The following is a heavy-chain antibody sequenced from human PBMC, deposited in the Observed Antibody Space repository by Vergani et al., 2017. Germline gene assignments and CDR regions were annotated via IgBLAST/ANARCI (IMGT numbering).Heavy chain of an antibody. CDR2: IYYSGST. J-gene: IGHJ3*02. CDR3: ARDRPNYYGSGSYDAFDI. D-gene: IGHD3-10*01. CDR1: GGSISSGGYY. Sequence: QVQLQQWGPGLVKPSQTLSLTCTVSGGSISSGGYYWSWIRQHPGKGLEWIGYIYYSGSTYYNPSLKSRVTISVDTSKNQFSLKLSSVTAADTAVYYCARDRPNYYGSGSYDAFDIWGQGTMVTVSS. V-gene: IGHV4-31*03.